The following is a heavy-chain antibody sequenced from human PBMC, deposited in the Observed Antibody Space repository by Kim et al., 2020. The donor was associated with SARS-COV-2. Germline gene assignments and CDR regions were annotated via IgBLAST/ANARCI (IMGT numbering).Heavy chain of an antibody. J-gene: IGHJ4*02. Sequence: GGSLRLSCAASGFNFNNFGLHWVRQAPGKGLEWVAVISYEGSKKFYADSVKGRFTISRDKNTVYLQLHSLTSEATAVYFCAKPSVLLWFGEGRGYFDVWGQGALVTVS. CDR3: AKPSVLLWFGEGRGYFDV. V-gene: IGHV3-30*18. D-gene: IGHD3-10*01. CDR1: GFNFNNFG. CDR2: ISYEGSKK.